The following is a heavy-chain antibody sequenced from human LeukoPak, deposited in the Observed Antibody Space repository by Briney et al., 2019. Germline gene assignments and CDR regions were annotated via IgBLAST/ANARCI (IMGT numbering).Heavy chain of an antibody. D-gene: IGHD1-20*01. Sequence: SQTLSLTCTVSGGSISSGGFFWSWIRQHPGKGLEWLGSISYSGSTFYNPSLKSRVTISVDTSKSQFSLKLSSVTAADTAVYYCARAGNLNEFDYWGQGTLVTVSS. CDR2: ISYSGST. V-gene: IGHV4-31*03. CDR1: GGSISSGGFF. CDR3: ARAGNLNEFDY. J-gene: IGHJ4*02.